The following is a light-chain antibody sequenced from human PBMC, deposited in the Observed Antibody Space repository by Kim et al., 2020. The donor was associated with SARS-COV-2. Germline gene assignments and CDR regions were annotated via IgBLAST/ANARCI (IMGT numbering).Light chain of an antibody. J-gene: IGKJ2*01. CDR1: QTVSSSY. V-gene: IGKV3-20*01. CDR2: GAS. Sequence: EIVLTQSPGTLSLSPGERATLSCRASQTVSSSYLGWYQQKPGQAPRLLFYGASNRATGIPDRFSGSGSGTDFTLTISRLEPEDFAVYYCQQCGGSTYTFGQGTKLEI. CDR3: QQCGGSTYT.